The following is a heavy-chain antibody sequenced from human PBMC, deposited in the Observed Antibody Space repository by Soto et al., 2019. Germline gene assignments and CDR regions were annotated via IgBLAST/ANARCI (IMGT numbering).Heavy chain of an antibody. J-gene: IGHJ4*02. V-gene: IGHV1-69*10. CDR3: ARPGYGGNSYFDY. D-gene: IGHD2-21*02. CDR2: IIPIFGIA. CDR1: GGTFSSYA. Sequence: ASVKVSCKASGGTFSSYAISWVRQAPGQGLEWMGGIIPIFGIANYAQKFQGRVTITADKSTSTAYMELSSLRSEDTAVYYCARPGYGGNSYFDYWGQGTLVTGSP.